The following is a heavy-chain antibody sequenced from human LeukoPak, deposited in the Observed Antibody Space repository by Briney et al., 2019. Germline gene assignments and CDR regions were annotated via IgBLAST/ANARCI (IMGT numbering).Heavy chain of an antibody. CDR1: GFTFSTYW. Sequence: GGSLRLSCAASGFTFSTYWMSWVRQAPGKGLEWVANIKKDGTEKYYVDSVKGRFTISRDNPKNSLYLQMNSLRAEDTAVYYCTRDVGAAGYWGQGTLVTVSS. V-gene: IGHV3-7*05. CDR3: TRDVGAAGY. D-gene: IGHD6-13*01. CDR2: IKKDGTEK. J-gene: IGHJ4*02.